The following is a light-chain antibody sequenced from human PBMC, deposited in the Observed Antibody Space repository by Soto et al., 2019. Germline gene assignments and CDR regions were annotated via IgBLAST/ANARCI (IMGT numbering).Light chain of an antibody. CDR1: HSVLYSSNNKNY. CDR2: WAS. V-gene: IGKV4-1*01. Sequence: DIVLTQSPDSLAVSLGERATINCKSIHSVLYSSNNKNYLAWYQQKPGQPPKXLIYWASTRESGVPDQFSGSGSGTDSTLTISSLKAEDVAVYYCQQYYSAWTFGQGTKVDIK. CDR3: QQYYSAWT. J-gene: IGKJ1*01.